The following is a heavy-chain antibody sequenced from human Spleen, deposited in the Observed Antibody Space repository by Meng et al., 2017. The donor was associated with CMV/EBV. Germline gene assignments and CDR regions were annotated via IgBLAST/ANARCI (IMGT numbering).Heavy chain of an antibody. CDR3: ARGRSHYYDSSGYYPFDY. Sequence: SETLSLTCAVYGGAFSSYYWVWIRQTPGKGLEWIGEINPSGRTNYNPSLKSRVTLSADTSKNQFSLKLSSVTAADTAVYYCARGRSHYYDSSGYYPFDYWGQGTLVTVSS. V-gene: IGHV4-34*01. D-gene: IGHD3-22*01. CDR1: GGAFSSYY. CDR2: INPSGRT. J-gene: IGHJ4*02.